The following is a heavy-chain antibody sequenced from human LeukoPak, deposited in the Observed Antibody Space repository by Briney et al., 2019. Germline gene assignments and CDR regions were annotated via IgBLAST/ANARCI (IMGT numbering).Heavy chain of an antibody. CDR3: ARESEYQLGHDY. D-gene: IGHD2-2*01. CDR1: GGTFSSYA. CDR2: IIPIFGTA. V-gene: IGHV1-69*13. Sequence: ASVKVSCKASGGTFSSYAISWVRQAPGQGLEWMGGIIPIFGTANYAQKFQGRDTITADESTSTAYMELSSLRSEDTAVYYCARESEYQLGHDYWGQGTLVTVSS. J-gene: IGHJ4*02.